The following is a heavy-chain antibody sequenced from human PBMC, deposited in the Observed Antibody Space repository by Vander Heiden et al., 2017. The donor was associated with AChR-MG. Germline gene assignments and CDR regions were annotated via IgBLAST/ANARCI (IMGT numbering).Heavy chain of an antibody. D-gene: IGHD3-16*01. V-gene: IGHV1-2*02. CDR1: GYFFTSYY. CDR3: ARDRDYDMYYFDY. J-gene: IGHJ4*02. Sequence: QAQLVQSGAELKKPGASVRVSCKASGYFFTSYYIHWVRQAPGQGLEWIGYINPGSGDTQFAQNYEGRVSLTRDTSTTTVVMELRELTSDDTALYYCARDRDYDMYYFDYWGQGTLVTVSS. CDR2: INPGSGDT.